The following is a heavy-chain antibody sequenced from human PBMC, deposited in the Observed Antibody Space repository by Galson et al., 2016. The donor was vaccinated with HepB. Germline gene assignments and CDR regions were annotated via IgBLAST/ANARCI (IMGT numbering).Heavy chain of an antibody. CDR1: GGSFSNYY. D-gene: IGHD5-24*01. V-gene: IGHV4-34*01. J-gene: IGHJ4*02. CDR2: VHPSQIT. Sequence: TLSLTCAFYGGSFSNYYCSWIRQPPGKGLEWIGEVHPSQITNYNPSLMSRVTISVDTSKNQFSLKLSSVTAADTAVYYCARGQDPYKIRDWGQGTLVTVSS. CDR3: ARGQDPYKIRD.